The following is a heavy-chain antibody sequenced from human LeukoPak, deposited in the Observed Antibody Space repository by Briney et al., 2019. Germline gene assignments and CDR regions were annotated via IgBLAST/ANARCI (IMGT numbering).Heavy chain of an antibody. CDR1: GFTFSSYA. V-gene: IGHV3-23*01. CDR2: ISGSGGST. D-gene: IGHD5-18*01. CDR3: AKDDGPRGYSYGLFDC. J-gene: IGHJ4*02. Sequence: GGSLRLSCAASGFTFSSYAMSWVRQAPGKGLEWVSAISGSGGSTYYADSVKGRFTISRDNSKNTLYLQMNSLRAEDTAVYYCAKDDGPRGYSYGLFDCWGQGTLVTVSS.